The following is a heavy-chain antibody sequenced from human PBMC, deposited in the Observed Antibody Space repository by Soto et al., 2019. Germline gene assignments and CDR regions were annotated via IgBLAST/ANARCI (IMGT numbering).Heavy chain of an antibody. CDR1: GGSISKSNYY. Sequence: LSLTCTVSGGSISKSNYYGGWIRQPPGNRLEWIGSIYYSGSTSYNSSLKSRVTISVDTSKNQFSLRLSSVTAADTAVYYCASPTLGAFDIWGQGTKVTVSS. J-gene: IGHJ3*02. CDR3: ASPTLGAFDI. V-gene: IGHV4-39*01. CDR2: IYYSGST. D-gene: IGHD3-16*01.